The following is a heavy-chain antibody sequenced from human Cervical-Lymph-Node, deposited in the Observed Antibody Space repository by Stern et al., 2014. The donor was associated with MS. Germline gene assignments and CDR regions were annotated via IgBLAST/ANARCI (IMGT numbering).Heavy chain of an antibody. CDR1: GFTFRSYW. CDR2: INEDGSTT. CDR3: TRDLSGYSDY. D-gene: IGHD3-3*01. Sequence: EVQLVESGGGLVQPGGSLRLSCVAYGFTFRSYWMHWVRQAPGKGLVWVSRINEDGSTTSYADSVKGRFTISRDNAKNTLFLQMNSLRAEDTAVYYCTRDLSGYSDYWGQGTLVTVSS. J-gene: IGHJ4*02. V-gene: IGHV3-74*01.